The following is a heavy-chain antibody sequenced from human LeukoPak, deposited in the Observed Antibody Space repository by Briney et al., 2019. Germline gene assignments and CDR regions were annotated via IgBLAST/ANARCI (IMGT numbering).Heavy chain of an antibody. D-gene: IGHD4-17*01. J-gene: IGHJ4*02. V-gene: IGHV3-30*02. CDR2: IRYDGSNK. Sequence: GGSLRLSCAASGFTFSSYGMHWVRQAPGKGLEWVAFIRYDGSNKYYADSVKGRFTISRDNSKNTLYLQMNSLRAEDTAVYYCAKSSTYDDYDSCFDYWGQGTLVTVSS. CDR1: GFTFSSYG. CDR3: AKSSTYDDYDSCFDY.